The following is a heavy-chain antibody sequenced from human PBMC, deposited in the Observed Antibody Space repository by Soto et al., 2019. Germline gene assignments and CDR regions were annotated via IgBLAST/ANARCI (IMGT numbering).Heavy chain of an antibody. Sequence: GGSLRLSCAASGFTFSSYAMSWFRQAPGKGLEWVGFIRSKAYGGTTEYAASVKGRFTISRDDSKSIAYLQMNSLKTEDTAVYYCTSYSGYVDYWGQGTLVTVSS. J-gene: IGHJ4*02. CDR3: TSYSGYVDY. CDR1: GFTFSSYA. CDR2: IRSKAYGGTT. V-gene: IGHV3-49*03. D-gene: IGHD1-26*01.